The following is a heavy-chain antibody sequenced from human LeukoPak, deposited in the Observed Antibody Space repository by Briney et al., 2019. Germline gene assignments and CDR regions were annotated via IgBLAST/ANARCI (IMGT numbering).Heavy chain of an antibody. CDR1: GGTFSSYA. V-gene: IGHV1-69*13. Sequence: SVKVSCKASGGTFSSYAINWVRQAPGQGLEWMGGIIPIFGTANYAQKFQGRVTITADESTSTAYMELSSLRSEDTAMYYCARVYGSGSYGYWGQGTLVTVSS. J-gene: IGHJ4*02. CDR3: ARVYGSGSYGY. CDR2: IIPIFGTA. D-gene: IGHD3-10*01.